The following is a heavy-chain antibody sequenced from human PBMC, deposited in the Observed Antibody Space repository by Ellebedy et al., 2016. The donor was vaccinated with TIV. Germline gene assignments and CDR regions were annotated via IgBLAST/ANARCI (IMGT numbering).Heavy chain of an antibody. V-gene: IGHV3-15*01. CDR2: IKSETDGGTT. D-gene: IGHD2-2*01. CDR3: TTSKTSTVYY. Sequence: GESLKISCAASGFTFNSAWMSWVRQAPGKGLEWVGRIKSETDGGTTDYAAPVKGRFTISRDDSKNIVNLQMNSLKSEDTAVYYCTTSKTSTVYYWGQGTLVNVSS. J-gene: IGHJ4*02. CDR1: GFTFNSAW.